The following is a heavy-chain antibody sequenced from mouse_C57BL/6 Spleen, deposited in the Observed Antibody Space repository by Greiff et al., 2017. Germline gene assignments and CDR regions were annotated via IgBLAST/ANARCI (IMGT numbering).Heavy chain of an antibody. V-gene: IGHV1-50*01. CDR3: ARYSNYAMDY. CDR2: IDPSDSYT. Sequence: QVQLKQSGAELVKPGASVKLSCKASGYTFTSYWMQWVKQRPGQGLEWIGEIDPSDSYTNYNQKFKGKATLTVDTSSSTAYMQLSSLTSEDSAVYYCARYSNYAMDYWGQGTSVTVSS. CDR1: GYTFTSYW. J-gene: IGHJ4*01. D-gene: IGHD2-5*01.